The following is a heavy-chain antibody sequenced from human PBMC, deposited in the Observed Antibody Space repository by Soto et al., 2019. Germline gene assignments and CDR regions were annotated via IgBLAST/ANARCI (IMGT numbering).Heavy chain of an antibody. D-gene: IGHD2-2*02. Sequence: QVQLVQSGAEVTKPGSSVKVSCKASGGTFSSYAISWVRQAPGQGLEWMGGLIPIFGTANYAQKFQGRVTITADKSTSTAYMELSSLRSEDTAVYYCARDGRVYCSSTSCYNLGFDPWGQGTLVTVSS. V-gene: IGHV1-69*06. CDR2: LIPIFGTA. CDR3: ARDGRVYCSSTSCYNLGFDP. J-gene: IGHJ5*02. CDR1: GGTFSSYA.